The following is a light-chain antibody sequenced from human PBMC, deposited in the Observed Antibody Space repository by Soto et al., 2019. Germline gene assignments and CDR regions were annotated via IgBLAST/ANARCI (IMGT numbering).Light chain of an antibody. CDR2: WAS. CDR3: QQYYNTPLT. Sequence: DIVMTQSPNSLAVSLGERATIICKSSQSVLYRSNNKNYLAWYQQKPGQPPKLLIYWASTRESGVPDRFTGSGSGTYFTLTISSLQTEDVAVYYCQQYYNTPLTFGGGTKVEIK. J-gene: IGKJ4*01. CDR1: QSVLYRSNNKNY. V-gene: IGKV4-1*01.